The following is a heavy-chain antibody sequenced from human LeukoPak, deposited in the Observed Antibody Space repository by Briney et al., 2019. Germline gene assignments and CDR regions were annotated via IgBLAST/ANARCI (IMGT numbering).Heavy chain of an antibody. Sequence: PSETLSLTCAVYGGSFSGYYWSWIRQPPGKGLEWIGEINHSGSTNYNPSLKSRVTISVDTSKNQFSLKLSSVTAADTAVYYCARAPGYSSGWYSQRSGYYFDYWGQGTLVTVSS. CDR1: GGSFSGYY. D-gene: IGHD6-19*01. CDR3: ARAPGYSSGWYSQRSGYYFDY. J-gene: IGHJ4*02. V-gene: IGHV4-34*01. CDR2: INHSGST.